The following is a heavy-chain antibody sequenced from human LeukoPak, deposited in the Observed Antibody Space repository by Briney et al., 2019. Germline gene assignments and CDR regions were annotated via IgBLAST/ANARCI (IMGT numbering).Heavy chain of an antibody. D-gene: IGHD1-26*01. CDR1: GGSISSYY. CDR2: IYYSGST. V-gene: IGHV4-59*01. J-gene: IGHJ4*02. Sequence: PSETLSLTCTVSGGSISSYYWSWIRQPPGKGLEWIGYIYYSGSTNYNPSLKSRVTISVDTSKNQFSLKLSSVTAADTAAYYCARDGYSGSYYGGLDYWGQGTLVTVSS. CDR3: ARDGYSGSYYGGLDY.